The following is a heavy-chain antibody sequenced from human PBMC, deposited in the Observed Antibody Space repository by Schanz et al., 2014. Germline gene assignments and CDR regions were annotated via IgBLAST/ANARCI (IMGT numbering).Heavy chain of an antibody. J-gene: IGHJ6*02. Sequence: QVQLVQSGSELKKPGASVKVSCKASGYTFTSYVISWVRQAPGQGLEWMGRISPNSGDTHSAQKFQGRVTMTWDRSISTANMELSRLRSDDTAVYYCARENKDYDSILNKFFHYGLDLWGQGTTVTVSS. D-gene: IGHD3-3*02. CDR1: GYTFTSYV. CDR3: ARENKDYDSILNKFFHYGLDL. V-gene: IGHV1-2*06. CDR2: ISPNSGDT.